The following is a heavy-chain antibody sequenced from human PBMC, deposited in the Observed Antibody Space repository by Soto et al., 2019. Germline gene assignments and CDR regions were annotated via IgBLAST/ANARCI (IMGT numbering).Heavy chain of an antibody. J-gene: IGHJ5*02. CDR3: ARVLDTAMVAGLYNWFDP. CDR2: IYYSGST. D-gene: IGHD5-18*01. V-gene: IGHV4-59*01. CDR1: GGSISSYY. Sequence: PSETLSLTCTVSGGSISSYYWSWIRQPPGKGLEWIGYIYYSGSTNYNPSLKSRVTISVDTSKNQFSLKLSSVTAADTAVYYCARVLDTAMVAGLYNWFDPRGKGTLVTVSS.